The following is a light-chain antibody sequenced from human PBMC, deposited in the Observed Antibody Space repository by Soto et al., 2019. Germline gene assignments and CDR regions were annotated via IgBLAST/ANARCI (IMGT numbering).Light chain of an antibody. J-gene: IGKJ3*01. CDR1: QSVSSSE. Sequence: EIVLTQSPGTLSLSPGERATLSCRASQSVSSSELAWYQQKLGQAPRLLIYGASSRATGIPDRFSGSGSGTDFTVTISRLGPEDFAVYYCQQYGNSRGEFTFGPGTKVDMK. V-gene: IGKV3-20*01. CDR2: GAS. CDR3: QQYGNSRGEFT.